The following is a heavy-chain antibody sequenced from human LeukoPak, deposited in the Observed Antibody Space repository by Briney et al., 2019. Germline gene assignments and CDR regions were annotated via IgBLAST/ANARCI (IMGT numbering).Heavy chain of an antibody. CDR3: AKAASSSWPSYYYGMDV. CDR1: GFTFSIYA. D-gene: IGHD6-13*01. Sequence: GGSLRLSCAASGFTFSIYAMSWVRQAPGKGLEWVSVISGSDGSTYYAGSVKGRFTISRDNSKNTLYLQMNSLRAEDTAVYYCAKAASSSWPSYYYGMDVWGQGTTVTVSS. V-gene: IGHV3-23*01. CDR2: ISGSDGST. J-gene: IGHJ6*02.